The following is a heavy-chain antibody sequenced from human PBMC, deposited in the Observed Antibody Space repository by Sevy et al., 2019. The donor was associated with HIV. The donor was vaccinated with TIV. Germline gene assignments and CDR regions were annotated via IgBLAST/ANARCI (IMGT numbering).Heavy chain of an antibody. CDR1: GFNFSPYA. Sequence: GGSLRLSCAASGFNFSPYAIHWVRQAPGKGLEWVAVISRDGNNKEYSDSVKGRFTISRDNSKNTLYLQMNSLRAEDTAVHFCAKEGYYYDSHSADWLDPWGQGTLVTVSS. D-gene: IGHD3-22*01. CDR3: AKEGYYYDSHSADWLDP. V-gene: IGHV3-30*04. J-gene: IGHJ5*02. CDR2: ISRDGNNK.